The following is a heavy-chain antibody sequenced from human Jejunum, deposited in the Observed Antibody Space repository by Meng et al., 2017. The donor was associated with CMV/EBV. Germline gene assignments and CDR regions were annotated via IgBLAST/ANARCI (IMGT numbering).Heavy chain of an antibody. J-gene: IGHJ3*02. CDR2: IYYNGRT. CDR1: DSISISDYY. Sequence: DSISISDYYWGWIRQPPGKGLDWIGNIYYNGRTYYSPSLKSRVTISMDTSKNQFSLKLSSVTAADTAVYFCAREGYRGGAFDIWDQGTMVTVSS. D-gene: IGHD5-18*01. CDR3: AREGYRGGAFDI. V-gene: IGHV4-39*07.